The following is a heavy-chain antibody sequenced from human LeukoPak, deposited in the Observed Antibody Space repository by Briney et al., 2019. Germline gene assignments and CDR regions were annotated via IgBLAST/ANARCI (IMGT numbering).Heavy chain of an antibody. J-gene: IGHJ3*02. CDR1: GYTFTGYY. CDR2: INPNSGGT. Sequence: ASVKVSCKAPGYTFTGYYMHWVRQAPGQGLEWMGWINPNSGGTNYAQKFQGRVTMTRDTSISTAYMELSRLRSDDTAVYYCARGGLTMIVVVTFDAFDIWGQGTMVTVSS. V-gene: IGHV1-2*02. D-gene: IGHD3-22*01. CDR3: ARGGLTMIVVVTFDAFDI.